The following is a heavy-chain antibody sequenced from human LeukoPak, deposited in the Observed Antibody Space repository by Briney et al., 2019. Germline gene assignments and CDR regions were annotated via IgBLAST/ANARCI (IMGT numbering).Heavy chain of an antibody. CDR3: AGSGNYYGSYYYYYYMDV. Sequence: SETLSLTCAVYGGSFSGYYWSWIRQPPGKGLEWIGEINHSGSTNYNPSLKSRVTISVDTSKNQFSLKLSSVTAADTAVYYCAGSGNYYGSYYYYYYMDVWGKGTTVTVSS. V-gene: IGHV4-34*01. D-gene: IGHD3-10*01. CDR1: GGSFSGYY. CDR2: INHSGST. J-gene: IGHJ6*03.